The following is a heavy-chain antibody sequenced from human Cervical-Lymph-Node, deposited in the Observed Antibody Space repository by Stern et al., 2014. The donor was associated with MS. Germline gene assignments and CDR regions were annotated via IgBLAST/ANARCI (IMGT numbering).Heavy chain of an antibody. CDR3: AIYCGGDCRYFDY. CDR2: INPSGGST. CDR1: GYTFTSYY. V-gene: IGHV1-46*01. Sequence: QLVQSGAEVKKPGASVKVSCKASGYTFTSYYMHWVRQATGQGLEWMGIINPSGGSTSYAQKFQGRVTMTRDTSTSTVYMELSSLRSEDTAVYYCAIYCGGDCRYFDYWGQGTLVTVSS. J-gene: IGHJ4*02. D-gene: IGHD2-21*02.